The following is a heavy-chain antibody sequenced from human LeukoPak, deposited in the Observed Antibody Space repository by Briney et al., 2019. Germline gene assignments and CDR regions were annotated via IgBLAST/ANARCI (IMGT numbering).Heavy chain of an antibody. Sequence: ASVKVSCTASGYTFTSYDINWVRQATGQGLEWMGWMNPNSGNTGYAQKFQGRVTMTRNTSISTAYMELSSLRSEDTAVYYCARDLRFLEWSNWFDPWGQGTLVTVSS. J-gene: IGHJ5*02. D-gene: IGHD3-3*01. CDR3: ARDLRFLEWSNWFDP. CDR2: MNPNSGNT. CDR1: GYTFTSYD. V-gene: IGHV1-8*01.